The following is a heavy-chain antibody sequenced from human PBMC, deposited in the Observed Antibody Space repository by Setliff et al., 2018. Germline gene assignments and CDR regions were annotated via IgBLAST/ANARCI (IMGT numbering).Heavy chain of an antibody. CDR2: INHSGST. J-gene: IGHJ4*02. Sequence: PSETLSLTCSVYGESFSNNYWSWIRQTPGKGLEWIGESNHSGSPNWIGEINHSGSTNYNSSLTSRVTISVDTSKNQFSLKLSSVTAADTAVYYCRFWSGYYKNDYWGQGTLVTVSS. CDR1: GESFSNNY. V-gene: IGHV4-34*01. D-gene: IGHD3-3*01. CDR3: RFWSGYYKNDY.